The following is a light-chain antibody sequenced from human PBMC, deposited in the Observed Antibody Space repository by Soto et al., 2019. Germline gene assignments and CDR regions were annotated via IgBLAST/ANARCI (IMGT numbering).Light chain of an antibody. CDR3: SSYAGSNTPYV. V-gene: IGLV2-8*01. CDR2: EVN. CDR1: SSDIGHYNY. J-gene: IGLJ1*01. Sequence: QSALTQPPSASGSPGQSVTISCTGTSSDIGHYNYVSWYQQHPGNAPKLMIYEVNKRPSGVPDRFSGSKSGSTASLTVSGLQAEDEADYYCSSYAGSNTPYVFGTGTKVTVL.